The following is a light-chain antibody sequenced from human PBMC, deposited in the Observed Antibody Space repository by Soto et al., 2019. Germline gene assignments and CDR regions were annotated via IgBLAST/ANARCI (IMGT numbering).Light chain of an antibody. V-gene: IGKV1-5*01. CDR1: QSISDW. Sequence: DIQMTQSPSTLSASVGDRVTITCRPSQSISDWLAWYQQKPGRAPKLLIYDASILESGVPSRFGGSGSGTDFALTISSLQPDDFATYYCQQYNSPSKTFGPGTKVDIK. J-gene: IGKJ1*01. CDR2: DAS. CDR3: QQYNSPSKT.